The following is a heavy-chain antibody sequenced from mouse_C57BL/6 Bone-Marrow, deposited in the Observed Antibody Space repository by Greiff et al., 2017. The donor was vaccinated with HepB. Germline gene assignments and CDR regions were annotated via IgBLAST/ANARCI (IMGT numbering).Heavy chain of an antibody. Sequence: QVQLKQSGAELVRPGTSVKMSCKASGYTFTNYWIGWAKQRPGHGLEWIGDIYPGGGYTNYNEKFKGKATLTADKSSSTAYMQFSSLTSEDSAIYYCARGPVVAFRYFDVWGTGTTVTVSS. J-gene: IGHJ1*03. V-gene: IGHV1-63*01. CDR2: IYPGGGYT. D-gene: IGHD1-1*01. CDR1: GYTFTNYW. CDR3: ARGPVVAFRYFDV.